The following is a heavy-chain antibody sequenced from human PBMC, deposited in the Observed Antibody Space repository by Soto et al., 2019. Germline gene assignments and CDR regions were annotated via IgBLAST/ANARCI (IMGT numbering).Heavy chain of an antibody. D-gene: IGHD3-22*01. CDR3: ARDRYSYDSRAYQGVDWYFDL. J-gene: IGHJ2*01. V-gene: IGHV3-33*01. Sequence: GSLRLSCAASGFTFNNYGMHWVRQAPGKGLEWVAVIWYDGSHESYADSVKGRFTISRDNSKNTLYLQMNSLRAEDTAVYYYARDRYSYDSRAYQGVDWYFDLWGRGTLVTVS. CDR2: IWYDGSHE. CDR1: GFTFNNYG.